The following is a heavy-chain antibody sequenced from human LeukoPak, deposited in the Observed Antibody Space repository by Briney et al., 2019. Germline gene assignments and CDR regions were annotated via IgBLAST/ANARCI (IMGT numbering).Heavy chain of an antibody. CDR1: GYTFTSYY. CDR2: INPSGGST. V-gene: IGHV1-46*01. Sequence: ASVKVSCKASGYTFTSYYMHWVRQAPGQGLEWMGIINPSGGSTSYAQKFQGRVTMTRDTSTSTVYMELSNLRSEDTAVYYCARDSGWFIFDYWGQGTLVTVSS. CDR3: ARDSGWFIFDY. J-gene: IGHJ4*02. D-gene: IGHD6-19*01.